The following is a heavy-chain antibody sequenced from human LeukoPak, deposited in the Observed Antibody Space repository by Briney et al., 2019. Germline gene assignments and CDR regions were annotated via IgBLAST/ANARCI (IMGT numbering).Heavy chain of an antibody. V-gene: IGHV4-31*03. CDR3: ARVRYYGSGEEIDP. J-gene: IGHJ5*02. Sequence: SETLSLTCTVSGGSISSGGYLWSWIRQNPEKGLEWIGYIYHGGNTYYNPSLKSRVTISVNTSKNQFSLKLSSVTAADTAAYYCARVRYYGSGEEIDPWGQGTLVTVSS. CDR2: IYHGGNT. CDR1: GGSISSGGYL. D-gene: IGHD3-10*01.